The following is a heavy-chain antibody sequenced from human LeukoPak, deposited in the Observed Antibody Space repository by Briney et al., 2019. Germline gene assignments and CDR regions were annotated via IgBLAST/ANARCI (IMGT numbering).Heavy chain of an antibody. D-gene: IGHD3-9*01. J-gene: IGHJ5*02. Sequence: PGGSLRLSCAVSGITLSNYGMSWVRQAPGKGLEWVAGISGSGGGTNYADAVKGRFTISRDNSKNTLYLQMNSLRAEDTAVYYCAKDRDFDWAAGENWFDPWGQGTLVTVSS. V-gene: IGHV3-23*01. CDR2: ISGSGGGT. CDR1: GITLSNYG. CDR3: AKDRDFDWAAGENWFDP.